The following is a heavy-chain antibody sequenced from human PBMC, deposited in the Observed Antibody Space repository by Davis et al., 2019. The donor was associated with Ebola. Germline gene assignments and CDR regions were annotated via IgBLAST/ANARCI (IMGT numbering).Heavy chain of an antibody. CDR1: GFTFSDYY. CDR2: ISSSGSTI. Sequence: PGGSLRLSYAASGFTFSDYYMSWIRQAPGKGLEWVSYISSSGSTIYYADSVKGRFTISRDNAKNSLYLQMNSLRAEDTAVYYCAREAPRFGRTGTGSWEGTWGQGTLVTVSS. V-gene: IGHV3-11*01. J-gene: IGHJ5*02. D-gene: IGHD1-7*01. CDR3: AREAPRFGRTGTGSWEGT.